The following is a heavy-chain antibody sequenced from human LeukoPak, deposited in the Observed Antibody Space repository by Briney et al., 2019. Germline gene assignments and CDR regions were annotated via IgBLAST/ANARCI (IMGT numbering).Heavy chain of an antibody. CDR2: IYYSGST. CDR3: ARVLWPSAFDI. D-gene: IGHD3-10*01. V-gene: IGHV4-39*07. J-gene: IGHJ3*02. Sequence: PSETLSLTCTVSGGSISSSSYYWGWIRQPPGKGLEWIGSIYYSGSTYYNPSLKSRVTISVDTSKNQFSLKLSSVTAADTAVYYCARVLWPSAFDIWGQGTMVTVSS. CDR1: GGSISSSSYY.